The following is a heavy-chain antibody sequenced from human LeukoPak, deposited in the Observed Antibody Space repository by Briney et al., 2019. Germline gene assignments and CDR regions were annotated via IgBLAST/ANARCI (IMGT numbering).Heavy chain of an antibody. D-gene: IGHD6-19*01. CDR2: ISGSGGST. CDR1: GFTFSSYA. CDR3: ARTLLAVAGLDY. V-gene: IGHV3-23*01. Sequence: GGSLRLSCAASGFTFSSYAMSWVRQAPGKGLEWVSAISGSGGSTYYADSVKGRFTISRDNAKNSLYLQMNSLRAEDTAVYYCARTLLAVAGLDYWGQGTLVTVSS. J-gene: IGHJ4*02.